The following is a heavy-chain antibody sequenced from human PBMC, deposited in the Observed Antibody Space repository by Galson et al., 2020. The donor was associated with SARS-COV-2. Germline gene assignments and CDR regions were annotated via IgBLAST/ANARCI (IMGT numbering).Heavy chain of an antibody. CDR2: IYYGGST. D-gene: IGHD2-15*01. J-gene: IGHJ4*02. V-gene: IGHV4-39*07. CDR3: AMAKCRTLAGACGCPGDY. Sequence: SETLSLTCTISGDSISSNSYYWGWIRLPPGKGLEWIGTIYYGGSTFYNPSLKSRVTISLDTSKKQVSLKLNSLTAADTAVYYCAMAKCRTLAGACGCPGDYWGQGTLVTVS. CDR1: GDSISSNSYY.